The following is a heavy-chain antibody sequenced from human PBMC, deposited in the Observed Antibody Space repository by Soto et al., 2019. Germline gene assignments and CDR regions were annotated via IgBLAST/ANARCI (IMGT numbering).Heavy chain of an antibody. J-gene: IGHJ3*02. V-gene: IGHV4-59*01. CDR2: IYYSGST. CDR1: GGSISSYY. Sequence: SETLSLTCTVSGGSISSYYWSWIRQPPGKGLEWIGYIYYSGSTNYNPSLKSRVTISVDTSKNQFSLKLSSVTAADTAVYYCARAQSSSLLAGDAFDIWGQGTMVTVSS. D-gene: IGHD6-13*01. CDR3: ARAQSSSLLAGDAFDI.